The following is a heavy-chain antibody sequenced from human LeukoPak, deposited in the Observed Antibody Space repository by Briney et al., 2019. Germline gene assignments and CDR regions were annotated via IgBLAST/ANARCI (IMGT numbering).Heavy chain of an antibody. Sequence: GASVKVSCKASGYTFTGYFIHWVRQAPGQGLEWMGWINANTGGTKYEQKFQGRVTMTKDTSITTAYMELSRLRSDDTAVYYCARGVTIRNDYWGQGTLVTVSS. D-gene: IGHD3-3*01. CDR2: INANTGGT. CDR1: GYTFTGYF. V-gene: IGHV1-2*02. CDR3: ARGVTIRNDY. J-gene: IGHJ4*02.